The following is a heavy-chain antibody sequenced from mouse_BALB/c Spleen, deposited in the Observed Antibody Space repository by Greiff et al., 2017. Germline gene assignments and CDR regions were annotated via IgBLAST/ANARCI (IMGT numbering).Heavy chain of an antibody. Sequence: VQLKESGAELVRSGASVKLSCTASGFNIKDYYMHWVKQRPEQGLEWIGWIDPENGDTEYAPKFQGKATMTADTSSNTAYLQLSSLTSEDTAVYYCNALYYGNWYFDVWGAGTTVTVSS. V-gene: IGHV14-4*02. J-gene: IGHJ1*01. CDR2: IDPENGDT. CDR3: NALYYGNWYFDV. CDR1: GFNIKDYY. D-gene: IGHD2-1*01.